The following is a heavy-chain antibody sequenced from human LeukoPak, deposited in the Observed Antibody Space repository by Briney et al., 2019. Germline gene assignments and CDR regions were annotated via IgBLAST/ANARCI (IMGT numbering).Heavy chain of an antibody. D-gene: IGHD3-10*01. CDR1: GFTFDDYA. V-gene: IGHV3-9*01. CDR3: AKDFVISLKNRIIGELLSPDAFDI. J-gene: IGHJ3*02. CDR2: ISWNSGSI. Sequence: GGPLRLSCAASGFTFDDYAMHWVRQAPGKGLEWVSGISWNSGSIGYADSVKGRFTISGDNAKNSLYLQMNSLRAEDTALYYCAKDFVISLKNRIIGELLSPDAFDIWGQGTMVTVSS.